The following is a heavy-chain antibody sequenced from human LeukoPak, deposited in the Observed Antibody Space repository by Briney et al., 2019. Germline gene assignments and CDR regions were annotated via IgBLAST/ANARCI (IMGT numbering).Heavy chain of an antibody. CDR1: GSSISTDYY. J-gene: IGHJ5*02. Sequence: PSETLSLTCTVSGSSISTDYYWGWIRQPPGKGLEWIGSIYYSGSTYCNPSLKSRVAISVDTSKNQFSLKLSSVTAADTAVYYCARVIGGGIVVVTAIGWFDPWGQGTLVTVSS. CDR3: ARVIGGGIVVVTAIGWFDP. D-gene: IGHD2-21*02. V-gene: IGHV4-38-2*02. CDR2: IYYSGST.